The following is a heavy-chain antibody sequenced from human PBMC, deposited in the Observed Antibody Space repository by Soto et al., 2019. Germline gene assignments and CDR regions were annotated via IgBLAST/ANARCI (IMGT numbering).Heavy chain of an antibody. CDR2: MQPSSGRT. V-gene: IGHV1-8*01. Sequence: ASVNVSCRASGYSFTDIDIKCVRQTTGQGLEWMGWMQPSSGRTGYAQKFQGRVTMTRDTSINTAYMELSSLTSDDTAFYYCARGVTAGVDYWGQGTLVTVSS. CDR3: ARGVTAGVDY. D-gene: IGHD1-26*01. CDR1: GYSFTDID. J-gene: IGHJ4*02.